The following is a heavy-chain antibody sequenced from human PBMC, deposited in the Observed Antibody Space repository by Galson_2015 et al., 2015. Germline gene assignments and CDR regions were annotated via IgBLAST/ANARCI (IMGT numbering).Heavy chain of an antibody. CDR3: ARGEYTGYDRAVDS. V-gene: IGHV4-61*01. J-gene: IGHJ4*02. CDR1: GASVSRSNSY. CDR2: VYYSGST. Sequence: LSLTCTVPGASVSRSNSYWSWIRQPPGKGLEWIGYVYYSGSTNYNPSLKSRVTISLDMSKNQFSLKLSSVTAADTAVYYCARGEYTGYDRAVDSWGQGTLVTVSS. D-gene: IGHD5-12*01.